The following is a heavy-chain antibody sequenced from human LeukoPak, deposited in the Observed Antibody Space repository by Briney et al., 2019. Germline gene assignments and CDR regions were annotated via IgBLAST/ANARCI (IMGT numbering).Heavy chain of an antibody. J-gene: IGHJ6*03. CDR3: ARDAYDISHMDV. CDR2: IYFNGNT. D-gene: IGHD2-8*01. CDR1: GGSITNYF. Sequence: PETLSLTCTVSGGSITNYFWSWLRQPPGKGLEWIGYIYFNGNTNYNPTLKSRVTMSVDTSENQFSLKLNSVTAADTALYYCARDAYDISHMDVWGKGTTVTVSS. V-gene: IGHV4-59*01.